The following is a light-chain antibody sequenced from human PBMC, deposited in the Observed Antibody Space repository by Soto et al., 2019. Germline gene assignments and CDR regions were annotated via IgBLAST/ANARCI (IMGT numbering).Light chain of an antibody. J-gene: IGLJ3*02. CDR1: ISDLGTYNY. CDR3: SSYTSYSTWV. V-gene: IGLV2-14*01. Sequence: QSVLTQPASVSGSPGQSITISCTGTISDLGTYNYVSWYQQHPGKAPRLMIFEVSNRPSGVSNRFSGSKSGYTASLTISGLQAEDEADYYCSSYTSYSTWVFGGGTKLTVL. CDR2: EVS.